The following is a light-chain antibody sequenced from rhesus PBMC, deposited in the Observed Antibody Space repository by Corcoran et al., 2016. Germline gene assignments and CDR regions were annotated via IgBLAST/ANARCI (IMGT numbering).Light chain of an antibody. J-gene: IGKJ2*01. CDR1: QSVSSN. CDR3: QQESHWPYS. Sequence: EIVMTQSPATLSLSPGERATLSCRASQSVSSNLAWSQHKPGKAPRLLIDGTSNRATGIPDRFSGSGSGTYFTLTSSSLEPEDVGGYYCQQESHWPYSFGQGTTVEIK. CDR2: GTS. V-gene: IGKV3-35*01.